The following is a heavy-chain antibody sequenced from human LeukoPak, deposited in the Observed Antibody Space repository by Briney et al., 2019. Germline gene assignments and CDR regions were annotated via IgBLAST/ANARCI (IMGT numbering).Heavy chain of an antibody. CDR1: GGTFSSYA. CDR3: ARDINYYDSSGYWRVFDY. J-gene: IGHJ4*02. V-gene: IGHV1-69*04. CDR2: IIPILGIA. D-gene: IGHD3-22*01. Sequence: GASVKVSCKASGGTFSSYAISWVRQAPGQGLEWMGRIIPILGIANYAQKFQGRVTITADKSTSTAYMELSRLRSDDTAVYYCARDINYYDSSGYWRVFDYWGQGTLVTVSS.